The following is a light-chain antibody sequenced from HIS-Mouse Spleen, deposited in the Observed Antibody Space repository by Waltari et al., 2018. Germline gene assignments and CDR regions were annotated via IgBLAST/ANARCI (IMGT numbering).Light chain of an antibody. J-gene: IGLJ3*02. Sequence: QSALTQPPSVSGSPGQSVTISCTGTSSDVGSYNRVSWYQQPPGTAPKLMIYEVSNRPSGVPDRVSGSKSGNTASLTISGLQAEDEADYYCCSYAGSSTWVFGGGTKLTVL. CDR2: EVS. CDR1: SSDVGSYNR. V-gene: IGLV2-18*02. CDR3: CSYAGSSTWV.